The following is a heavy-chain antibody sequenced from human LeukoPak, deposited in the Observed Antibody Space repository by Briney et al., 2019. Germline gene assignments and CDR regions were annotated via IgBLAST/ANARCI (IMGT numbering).Heavy chain of an antibody. J-gene: IGHJ6*02. V-gene: IGHV3-23*01. D-gene: IGHD1-26*01. CDR1: GFTFSRYA. CDR3: AKDVRVGGGGMDV. Sequence: GGSLRLSCAASGFTFSRYAMTWVRQAPGKGLEWVSLISSSGVNTYYADSVKGRFTISRDNSKNTLSLQMNSLRDEDTAVYYCAKDVRVGGGGMDVWGQGTPVTVSS. CDR2: ISSSGVNT.